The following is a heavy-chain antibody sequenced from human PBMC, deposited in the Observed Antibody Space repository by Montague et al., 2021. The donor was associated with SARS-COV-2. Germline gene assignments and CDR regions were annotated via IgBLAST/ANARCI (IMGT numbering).Heavy chain of an antibody. Sequence: SLSLSASGFTSGDYQMTWVRQAPGKGLQWVANINQDETAKTYVDSVKGRFTISRDNAKNSLILQMNSLKDEDTAVYYCARSPRGSGTGWLDYWGQGTLVTVSS. CDR1: GFTSGDYQ. CDR2: INQDETAK. V-gene: IGHV3-7*01. CDR3: ARSPRGSGTGWLDY. D-gene: IGHD3/OR15-3a*01. J-gene: IGHJ4*02.